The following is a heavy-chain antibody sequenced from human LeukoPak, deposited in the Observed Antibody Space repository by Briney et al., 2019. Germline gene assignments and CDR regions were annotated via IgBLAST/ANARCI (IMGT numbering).Heavy chain of an antibody. D-gene: IGHD2-2*01. J-gene: IGHJ4*02. CDR1: GYRFTSYG. Sequence: GASVKVSCKASGYRFTSYGISWVRQAPGQGLEWMGRISGYNGNTNYAQKLQGRVTMTTDTSTSTAYMELRSLRSDDTAVYYCAREYCSTTRCYMADYWGQGTLVTVSS. V-gene: IGHV1-18*01. CDR2: ISGYNGNT. CDR3: AREYCSTTRCYMADY.